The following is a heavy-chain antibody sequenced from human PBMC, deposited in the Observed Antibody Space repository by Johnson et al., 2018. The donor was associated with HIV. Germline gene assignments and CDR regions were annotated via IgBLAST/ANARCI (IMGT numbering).Heavy chain of an antibody. CDR3: ARACRDGYTCDAFDI. CDR2: IFSGGTT. J-gene: IGHJ3*02. CDR1: GFTVSSNY. D-gene: IGHD5-24*01. Sequence: VQLVESGGGLVQPGGSLRLSCAASGFTVSSNYMSWVRQAPGKGLEWVSVIFSGGTTYYADSVKDRFTISRDNSKNTLYLQMNSLRAEDTAVYYCARACRDGYTCDAFDIWGQGTMVTVSS. V-gene: IGHV3-66*01.